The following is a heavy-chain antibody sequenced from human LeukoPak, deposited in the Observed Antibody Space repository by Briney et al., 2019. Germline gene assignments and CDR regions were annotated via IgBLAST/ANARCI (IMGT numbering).Heavy chain of an antibody. J-gene: IGHJ4*02. D-gene: IGHD6-19*01. Sequence: GGSLRLSCATSGFTFSKYLMLWVRQAAGKGLESVSRINTDGTVTTYADSVKGRFTVSRDNADNTMFLQMNSVRDEDTAVYYCATKQWLAPPPDSWGQGTPVTVSS. CDR3: ATKQWLAPPPDS. V-gene: IGHV3-74*01. CDR2: INTDGTVT. CDR1: GFTFSKYL.